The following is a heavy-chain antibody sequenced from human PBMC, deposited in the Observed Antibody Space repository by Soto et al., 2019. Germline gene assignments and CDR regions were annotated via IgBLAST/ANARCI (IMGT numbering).Heavy chain of an antibody. V-gene: IGHV4-31*03. D-gene: IGHD1-1*01. CDR3: AGLTFYNWNDLWWEPADY. CDR2: IYYSGST. CDR1: GGSISSGGYY. Sequence: QVQLQESGPGLVKPSQTLSLTCTVSGGSISSGGYYWSWIRQHPGKGLEWIGYIYYSGSTYYNPSLKSRVTISVDTSKNQFSLKLSSVTAADTAVYYCAGLTFYNWNDLWWEPADYWGQGTLVTVSS. J-gene: IGHJ4*02.